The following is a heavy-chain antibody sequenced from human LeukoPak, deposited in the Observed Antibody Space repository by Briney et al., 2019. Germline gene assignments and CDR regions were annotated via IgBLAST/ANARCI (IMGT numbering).Heavy chain of an antibody. J-gene: IGHJ4*02. V-gene: IGHV4-31*03. D-gene: IGHD3-16*01. CDR3: ATTVGSCFDY. CDR1: GGSISSGGYY. Sequence: SETLSLTCTVSGGSISSGGYYWSWIRQHPGKGLEWIGYIYYSGSTYYNPSLKSRVTMSVDTSENQFSLKLNSVTAADTAVYYCATTVGSCFDYWSQGTLVTVSS. CDR2: IYYSGST.